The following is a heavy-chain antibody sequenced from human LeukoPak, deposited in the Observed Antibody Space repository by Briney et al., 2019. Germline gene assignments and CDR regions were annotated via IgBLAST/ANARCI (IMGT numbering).Heavy chain of an antibody. CDR1: GFTFSNYM. Sequence: PGGSLRLSCAASGFTFSNYMMHWVRQAPGKGLVWVSRIKSDGITITYADSVKGRFTISRDNAKNTLYLQMNSLRAEDTAVYYCARGAVGDGYNFFQHWGQGTLVTVSS. D-gene: IGHD5-24*01. CDR2: IKSDGITI. CDR3: ARGAVGDGYNFFQH. J-gene: IGHJ1*01. V-gene: IGHV3-74*01.